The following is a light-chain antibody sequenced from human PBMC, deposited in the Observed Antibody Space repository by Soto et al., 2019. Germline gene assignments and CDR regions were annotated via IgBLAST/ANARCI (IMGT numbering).Light chain of an antibody. V-gene: IGKV3-20*01. CDR1: QSVGTK. J-gene: IGKJ5*01. CDR3: HQYGSSPT. CDR2: AAS. Sequence: EVVLTQSPATLSVSPGEGATLTCRAGQSVGTKLAWYQQKPGQSPRILIYAASTRATGVPARFSGSGSGTDFTLTISRLEPEDFAVYYCHQYGSSPTFGQGTRLEI.